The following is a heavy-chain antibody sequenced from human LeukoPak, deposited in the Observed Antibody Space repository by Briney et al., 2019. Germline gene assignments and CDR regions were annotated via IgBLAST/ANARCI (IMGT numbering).Heavy chain of an antibody. Sequence: SETLSLTCSVSGGFNTHYYWSWIRQPPGKGLEWIGYFYHSGSTNYNPSLKSRVTISVDTSKNHFSLKLSSVTAADTAVYYCAREKATITRELDYWGQGTLVTVSS. CDR2: FYHSGST. D-gene: IGHD5-24*01. V-gene: IGHV4-59*01. CDR3: AREKATITRELDY. CDR1: GGFNTHYY. J-gene: IGHJ4*02.